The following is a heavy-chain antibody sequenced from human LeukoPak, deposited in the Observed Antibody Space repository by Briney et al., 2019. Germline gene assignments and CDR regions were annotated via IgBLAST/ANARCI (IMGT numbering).Heavy chain of an antibody. CDR2: IKFDGTAT. J-gene: IGHJ3*02. D-gene: IGHD3-22*01. CDR1: GFTFRSFW. CDR3: ATQWVIHAFDI. V-gene: IGHV3-7*03. Sequence: GGSLRLSCSGFGFTFRSFWMGWVRQAPGKGLEWVANIKFDGTATNYVDSVKGRFTISRDNSKNTLYLQMNSLRAEDTAVYYCATQWVIHAFDIWGQGTMVTVSS.